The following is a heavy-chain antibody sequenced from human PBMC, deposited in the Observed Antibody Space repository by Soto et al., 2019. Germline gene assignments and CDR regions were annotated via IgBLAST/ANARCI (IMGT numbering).Heavy chain of an antibody. CDR2: ISGSGGST. D-gene: IGHD4-4*01. Sequence: EMQLLESGGGLVQPGGSLRLSCAASGFTFSSFAMSWVRQAPGKGLDWVSAISGSGGSTYSADSVKGRFTISRDNSRNSLFLQMNGLRPEDSALYYCAKDEGTSSTVFDYWGQGTRVTVPS. CDR3: AKDEGTSSTVFDY. CDR1: GFTFSSFA. V-gene: IGHV3-23*01. J-gene: IGHJ4*02.